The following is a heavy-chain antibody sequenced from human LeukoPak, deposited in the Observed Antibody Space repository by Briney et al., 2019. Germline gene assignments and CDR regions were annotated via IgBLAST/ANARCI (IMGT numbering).Heavy chain of an antibody. CDR2: INPNSGGT. D-gene: IGHD3-10*01. V-gene: IGHV1-2*04. J-gene: IGHJ3*01. CDR1: GYTFTGYY. Sequence: ASVKVSCKASGYTFTGYYMHWVRQAPGQGLEWTGWINPNSGGTNYAQKFQGWVTMTRDTSISTAYMELSRLRSDDTAVYYCARGPDPVVRGPRRAFDLWGQGTMVTVSS. CDR3: ARGPDPVVRGPRRAFDL.